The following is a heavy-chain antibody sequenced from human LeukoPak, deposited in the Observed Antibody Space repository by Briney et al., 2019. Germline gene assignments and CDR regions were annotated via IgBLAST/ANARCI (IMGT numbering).Heavy chain of an antibody. CDR3: ARERDYSNAYVMDV. D-gene: IGHD4-11*01. V-gene: IGHV4-4*07. CDR1: GGSISDYY. CDR2: FYTSGST. Sequence: SETLSLICTVSGGSISDYYWSWIRQPAGKGLEWIGRFYTSGSTNYNPSLKSRVTMSVDMSKNQFSPRLSSVTAADTAVYYCARERDYSNAYVMDVWGQGTTVTVSS. J-gene: IGHJ6*02.